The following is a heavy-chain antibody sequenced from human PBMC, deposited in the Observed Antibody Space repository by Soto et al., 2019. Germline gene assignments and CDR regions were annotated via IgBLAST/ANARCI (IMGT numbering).Heavy chain of an antibody. V-gene: IGHV4-34*01. CDR2: INHSGST. CDR1: GGSFSGYY. CDR3: ATFSSLNDY. D-gene: IGHD6-13*01. Sequence: QVQLQQWGAGLLKLSETLSLTCAVYGGSFSGYYWSCIRQPTGKGLEWIGEINHSGSTNYQPSLKSRVTIEVDTSKDQFFLRLSSVTAAATAVYYCATFSSLNDYWGQETLVTVSS. J-gene: IGHJ4*02.